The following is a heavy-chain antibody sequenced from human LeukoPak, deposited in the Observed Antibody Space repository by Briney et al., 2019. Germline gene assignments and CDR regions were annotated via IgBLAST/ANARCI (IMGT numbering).Heavy chain of an antibody. Sequence: PGGSLRLSCTASGFTFGDYAMSWVRQAPGKGLEWVGLIRSILYGGTTEYAASVKGRFTISRDDSKSIAYLQMNSLKTENTALYYCTRDLGYGALVYWGQGTLVTVSS. V-gene: IGHV3-49*04. D-gene: IGHD5-12*01. J-gene: IGHJ4*02. CDR1: GFTFGDYA. CDR3: TRDLGYGALVY. CDR2: IRSILYGGTT.